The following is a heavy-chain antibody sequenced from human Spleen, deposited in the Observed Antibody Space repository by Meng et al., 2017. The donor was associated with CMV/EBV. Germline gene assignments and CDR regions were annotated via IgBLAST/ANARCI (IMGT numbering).Heavy chain of an antibody. CDR3: ARGLSWRNYFAY. V-gene: IGHV4-34*01. CDR1: GGSRSGND. CDR2: VNHSGDN. D-gene: IGHD5/OR15-5a*01. J-gene: IGHJ4*02. Sequence: GGSRSGNDGSERGQPQGKGRGGVGEVNHSGDNNGNQSHRRRVTITVDTSKNQFSLKLSYVTAADTAVYCWARGLSWRNYFAYWSQGALVTVSS.